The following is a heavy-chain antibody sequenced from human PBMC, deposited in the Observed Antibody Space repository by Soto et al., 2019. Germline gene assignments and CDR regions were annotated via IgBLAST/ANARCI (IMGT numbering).Heavy chain of an antibody. CDR3: ARVMMSGWYYDFWSGYPDLYYFDY. J-gene: IGHJ4*02. Sequence: QVQLVQSGAEVKKPGASVKVSCKASGYTFTSYGINWVRQAPGQGLEWMGWISAYNGNTNYAQKLQGRVTMTTDTSTSTAYMELRSLRSDDTAVYYCARVMMSGWYYDFWSGYPDLYYFDYWGQGTLVTVSS. CDR1: GYTFTSYG. CDR2: ISAYNGNT. D-gene: IGHD3-3*01. V-gene: IGHV1-18*01.